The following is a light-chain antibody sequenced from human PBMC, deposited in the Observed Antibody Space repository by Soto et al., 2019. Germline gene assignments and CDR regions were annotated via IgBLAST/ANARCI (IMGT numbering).Light chain of an antibody. CDR3: HQYGSSPRT. V-gene: IGKV3-20*01. CDR2: GAS. CDR1: QRVSSNF. Sequence: PGDRATRSCRASQRVSSNFLAWYQQKPGQAPRLLIYGASIRATGIPDRFSGSGSGTDFTLTIRRLEPEDFAMYFCHQYGSSPRTFGQGTKVEIK. J-gene: IGKJ1*01.